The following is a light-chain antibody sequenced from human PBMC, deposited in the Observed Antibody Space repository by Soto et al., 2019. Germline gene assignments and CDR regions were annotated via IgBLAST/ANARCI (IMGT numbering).Light chain of an antibody. J-gene: IGKJ5*01. Sequence: EIVLTQSPAPPSLSPGERATLSCRASQSVSSYLAWYQQKPGQAPRLLIYDASNRATGIPARFSGSGSGTDFTLTISSLEPEDFAVYYCQQRSNWPITFGQGTLLEIK. V-gene: IGKV3-11*01. CDR1: QSVSSY. CDR2: DAS. CDR3: QQRSNWPIT.